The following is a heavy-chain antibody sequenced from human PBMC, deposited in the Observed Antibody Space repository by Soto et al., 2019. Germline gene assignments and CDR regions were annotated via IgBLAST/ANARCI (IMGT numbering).Heavy chain of an antibody. D-gene: IGHD3-10*01. V-gene: IGHV3-48*03. J-gene: IGHJ3*02. CDR3: AKDTNVLWFGESHYAFDI. CDR1: GFTFRSYE. Sequence: PGGSLRLSCVASGFTFRSYEMNWVRQAPGKGLEWVSYISSSGSIGYADSVKGRFTISRDNAKNSLYLQMNSLRAEDTALYYCAKDTNVLWFGESHYAFDIWGQGAMVTVSS. CDR2: ISSSGSI.